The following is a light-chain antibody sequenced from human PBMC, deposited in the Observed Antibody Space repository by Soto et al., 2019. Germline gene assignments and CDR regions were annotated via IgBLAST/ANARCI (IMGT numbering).Light chain of an antibody. V-gene: IGKV3-11*01. CDR1: QYINTR. J-gene: IGKJ1*01. CDR2: QTS. Sequence: EIVLTQSPATLSSFPGDRVTLSCRASQYINTRLAWYQHRPGQAPRLLIYQTSIRAAGIPARFIASGTGTDFTLTISDVQPEDFAVYYCHQRQSWPRTFGQGTKVDI. CDR3: HQRQSWPRT.